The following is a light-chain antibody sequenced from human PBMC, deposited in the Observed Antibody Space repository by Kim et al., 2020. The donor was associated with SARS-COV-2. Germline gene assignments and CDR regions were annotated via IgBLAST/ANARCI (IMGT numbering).Light chain of an antibody. Sequence: EIVLTQSPGTLSLSPGERATLSCRASQSVSSSYLAWYQQKPGQAPRLLIYGASSTATGIPDRFSGSGSGTDFTLTISRLEPEDFAVYYCQQDGSPAPTFGQGTRLEIK. J-gene: IGKJ5*01. CDR3: QQDGSPAPT. V-gene: IGKV3-20*01. CDR2: GAS. CDR1: QSVSSSY.